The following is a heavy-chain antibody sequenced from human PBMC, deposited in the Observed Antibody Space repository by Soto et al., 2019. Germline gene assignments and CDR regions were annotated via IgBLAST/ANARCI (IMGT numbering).Heavy chain of an antibody. Sequence: PGESLKISCKGSGYSFTSYWIGWVRQMPGKGLEWMGIIYPGDSDTRYSPSFQGQVTISADKSISTAYLQWSSLKAADTAVYYCARLLWSRGDWFDPWGQGTLVTVSS. CDR3: ARLLWSRGDWFDP. J-gene: IGHJ5*02. CDR1: GYSFTSYW. V-gene: IGHV5-51*01. D-gene: IGHD3-10*01. CDR2: IYPGDSDT.